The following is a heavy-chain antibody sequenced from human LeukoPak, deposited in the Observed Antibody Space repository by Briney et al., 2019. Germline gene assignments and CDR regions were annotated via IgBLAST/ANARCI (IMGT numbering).Heavy chain of an antibody. CDR1: GFTFNTYA. CDR3: AKDLRYSGTYTAFDY. D-gene: IGHD1-26*01. V-gene: IGHV3-23*01. CDR2: ISGSGGNT. J-gene: IGHJ4*02. Sequence: GGSLRLSCAASGFTFNTYAMGWVRQAPGKGLEWVSAISGSGGNTHYADSVKGRFTISRGNSKKIVYLQMNSLRAEDTAVYYCAKDLRYSGTYTAFDYWGQGTLVTVSS.